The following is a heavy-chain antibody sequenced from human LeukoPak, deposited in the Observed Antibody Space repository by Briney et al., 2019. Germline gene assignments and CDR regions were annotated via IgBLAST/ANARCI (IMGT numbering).Heavy chain of an antibody. CDR3: ARTSTALLAFDI. CDR2: IIPIFGTA. D-gene: IGHD4-17*01. Sequence: SVKVSCKASGGTFSSYAISWVRQAPGQGLEWMGGIIPIFGTANYAQKFQGRVTITADKSTSTAYMELSSLRSEDTAVYYCARTSTALLAFDIWGQGTMVTVSS. J-gene: IGHJ3*02. CDR1: GGTFSSYA. V-gene: IGHV1-69*06.